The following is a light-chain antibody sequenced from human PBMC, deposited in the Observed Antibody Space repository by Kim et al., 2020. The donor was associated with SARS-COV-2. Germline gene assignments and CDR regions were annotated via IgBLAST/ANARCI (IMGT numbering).Light chain of an antibody. V-gene: IGLV2-8*01. CDR3: SSYAGRNDLV. CDR1: SSDVGRYNY. CDR2: DVT. J-gene: IGLJ2*01. Sequence: GQSVDISCTGTSSDVGRYNYVSWYQHHPGKAPKLSIYDVTKRPTGVPDRFSGSKSGNTASLTVSGLQAEDEADYYCSSYAGRNDLVFGGGTQLTVL.